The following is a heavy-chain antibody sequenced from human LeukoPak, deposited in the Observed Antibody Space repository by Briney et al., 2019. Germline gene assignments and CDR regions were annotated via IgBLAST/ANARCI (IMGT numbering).Heavy chain of an antibody. CDR1: GGSISTSNYY. Sequence: PSETLSLICTVSGGSISTSNYYWGWIRQPPGKGLEWIGNIFYSGSTYYSPSLKSRVTMSVDTSKNQFSLKLSSVTAADTAVYYCARDVVAAVGSFDYWGQGTQVTVSS. J-gene: IGHJ4*02. CDR2: IFYSGST. V-gene: IGHV4-39*07. D-gene: IGHD2-2*01. CDR3: ARDVVAAVGSFDY.